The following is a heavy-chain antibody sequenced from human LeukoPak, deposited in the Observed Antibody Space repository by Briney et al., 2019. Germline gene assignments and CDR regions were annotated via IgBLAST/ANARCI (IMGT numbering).Heavy chain of an antibody. J-gene: IGHJ4*02. Sequence: SETLSLTCTVSGGSISSYYWSWIRQPPGKGLEWIGYIYYSGSTNYNPSLKSRVTISVDTSKNQFSLQLNSVTPEDTAVYYCARETRAVAGYDYWGQGTLVTVSS. CDR1: GGSISSYY. D-gene: IGHD6-19*01. V-gene: IGHV4-59*12. CDR3: ARETRAVAGYDY. CDR2: IYYSGST.